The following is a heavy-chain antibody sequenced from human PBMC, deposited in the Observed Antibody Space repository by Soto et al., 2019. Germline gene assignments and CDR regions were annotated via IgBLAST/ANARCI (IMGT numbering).Heavy chain of an antibody. V-gene: IGHV3-23*01. D-gene: IGHD1-26*01. J-gene: IGHJ4*01. Sequence: EVQLLESGGGLVQPGGSLRLSCAASGFTFSNYAMGWVRQAPGKGLEWVSTISSTADGTDYADSVKGRFTISRDNSKNTLYLQMNRLRAEYTAVYYCAQAISRERQIDYWCHGTLFTVSS. CDR1: GFTFSNYA. CDR2: ISSTADGT. CDR3: AQAISRERQIDY.